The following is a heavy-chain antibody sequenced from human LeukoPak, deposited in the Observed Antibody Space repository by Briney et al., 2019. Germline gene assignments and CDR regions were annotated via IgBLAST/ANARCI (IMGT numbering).Heavy chain of an antibody. J-gene: IGHJ4*02. D-gene: IGHD2-2*01. CDR2: VFHSGTT. Sequence: PSETLSLTCTVSGGSISSGRYWGWIRQPPRKGLEWIGSVFHSGTTYYNPSLKSRVTISVDTSKNQFSLNLRSVTAADTAVYYCARSLSTAGIDYWGQGTLVTVSS. CDR3: ARSLSTAGIDY. V-gene: IGHV4-38-2*02. CDR1: GGSISSGRY.